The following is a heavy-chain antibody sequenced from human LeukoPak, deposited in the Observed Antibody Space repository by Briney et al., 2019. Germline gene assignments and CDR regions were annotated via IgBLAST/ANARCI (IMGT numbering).Heavy chain of an antibody. Sequence: KPSETLSLTCTVSGDSLSSHYWSWIRQPPGKGLEWIGYIYGSGSTHYDPSLRSRVTISEDTSKNQFSLKMTSVTAADTAVYYCARNVGWYSNDSWGQGTLVTVSS. CDR3: ARNVGWYSNDS. V-gene: IGHV4-59*08. CDR1: GDSLSSHY. D-gene: IGHD6-19*01. J-gene: IGHJ4*02. CDR2: IYGSGST.